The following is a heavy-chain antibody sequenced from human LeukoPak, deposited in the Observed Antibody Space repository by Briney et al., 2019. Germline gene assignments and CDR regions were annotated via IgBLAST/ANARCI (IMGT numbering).Heavy chain of an antibody. Sequence: LXXXASXFTVXXXXMSXXXXXPGKGLEWVSVIYSGGSTYYADSVKGRFTISRDNSKNTLYLQMNSLRAEDTAVYYCARDKDFDYWGQGTLVTVSS. CDR2: IYSGGST. V-gene: IGHV3-53*01. CDR1: XFTVXXXX. D-gene: IGHD2-15*01. CDR3: ARDKDFDY. J-gene: IGHJ4*02.